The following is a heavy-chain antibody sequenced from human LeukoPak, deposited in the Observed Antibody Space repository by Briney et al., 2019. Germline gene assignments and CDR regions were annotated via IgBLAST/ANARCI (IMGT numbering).Heavy chain of an antibody. J-gene: IGHJ4*02. D-gene: IGHD3/OR15-3a*01. CDR2: ISIDGSSI. CDR1: GFTFSSSS. V-gene: IGHV3-74*03. Sequence: GGSLRLSCAASGFTFSSSSMDWVRQAPGKGLVWVSRISIDGSSIAYADSVKGRFTASRDNAKNTLYLQMNSLRAEDTAVYYCTRDYNGLSLWGQGTLITVSS. CDR3: TRDYNGLSL.